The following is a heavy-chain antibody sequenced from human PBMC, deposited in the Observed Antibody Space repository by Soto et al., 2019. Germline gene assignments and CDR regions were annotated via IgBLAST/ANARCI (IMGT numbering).Heavy chain of an antibody. V-gene: IGHV4-31*03. CDR3: ARDYYASGSSGYYYYGMDV. CDR1: GGSISSGGYY. D-gene: IGHD3-10*01. CDR2: IYYSGST. Sequence: QVQLQESGPGLVKPSQTLSLTCTVSGGSISSGGYYWSWFRQHPGKGLEWIGYIYYSGSTYYNPSLKSRVTISVDTSENQFSLKLSSVTAADTAIYYCARDYYASGSSGYYYYGMDVWGQGTTVTVSS. J-gene: IGHJ6*02.